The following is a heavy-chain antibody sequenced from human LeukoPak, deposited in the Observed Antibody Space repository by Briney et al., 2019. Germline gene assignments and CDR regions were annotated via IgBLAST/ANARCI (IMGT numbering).Heavy chain of an antibody. Sequence: SETLSLTCTVSGGSISSYYWSWIRQPPGKGLEWIGYIYYSGSTNYNPSLKSRVTISVDTSKNQLSLKLSSLTAADTAVYYCARDLSLAGFDYWGQGTLDTVSS. D-gene: IGHD6-13*01. CDR3: ARDLSLAGFDY. CDR2: IYYSGST. CDR1: GGSISSYY. V-gene: IGHV4-59*01. J-gene: IGHJ4*02.